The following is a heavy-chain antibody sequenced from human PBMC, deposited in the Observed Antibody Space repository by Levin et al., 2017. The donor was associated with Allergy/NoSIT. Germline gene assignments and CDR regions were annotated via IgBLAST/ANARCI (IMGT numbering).Heavy chain of an antibody. CDR2: ISYDGSNK. D-gene: IGHD3-22*01. J-gene: IGHJ4*02. V-gene: IGHV3-30-3*01. CDR1: GFTFSSYA. CDR3: ARGPYYYDSSGYWYFDY. Sequence: QTGGSLRLSCAASGFTFSSYAMHWVRQAPGKGLEWVAVISYDGSNKYYADSVKGRFTISRDNSKNTLYLQMNSLRAEDTAVYYCARGPYYYDSSGYWYFDYWGQGTLVTVSS.